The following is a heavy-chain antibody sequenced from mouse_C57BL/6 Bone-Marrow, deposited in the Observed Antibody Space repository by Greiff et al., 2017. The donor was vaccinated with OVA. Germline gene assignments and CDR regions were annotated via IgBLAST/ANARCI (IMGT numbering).Heavy chain of an antibody. CDR2: IYPRSGNT. J-gene: IGHJ4*01. CDR1: GYTFTSYG. V-gene: IGHV1-81*01. Sequence: VMLVESGAELARPGASVKLSCKASGYTFTSYGITWVKQRPGQGLEWIGEIYPRSGNTYYNEKFKGKATLTAAKSSSTAYMELRSLTDEDAAVYFCARGDYAMDYWGQGTSVTVSS. CDR3: ARGDYAMDY.